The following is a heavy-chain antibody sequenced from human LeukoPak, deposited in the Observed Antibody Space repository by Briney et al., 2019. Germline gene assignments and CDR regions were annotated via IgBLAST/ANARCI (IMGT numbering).Heavy chain of an antibody. D-gene: IGHD2-21*01. V-gene: IGHV4-4*02. CDR1: GDSVSYDNW. CDR2: THHSGSS. J-gene: IGHJ4*02. CDR3: ARHHYFALAY. Sequence: PAETLSLTCTVSGDSVSYDNWWSWVRQPPGKALEWIGETHHSGSSNYNPSLKSRVTVSVDKSKKQVSLSLTSVTAADTAVYYCARHHYFALAYWGKGTLVTVSS.